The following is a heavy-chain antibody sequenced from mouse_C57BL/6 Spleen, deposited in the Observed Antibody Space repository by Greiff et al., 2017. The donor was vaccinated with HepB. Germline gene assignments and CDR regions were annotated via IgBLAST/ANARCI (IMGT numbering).Heavy chain of an antibody. CDR1: GFTFSDYG. D-gene: IGHD2-4*01. Sequence: EVKVVESGGGLVKPGGSLKLSCAASGFTFSDYGMHWVRQAPEKGLEWVAYISSGSSTIYYADTVKGRFTISRDNAKNTLFLQMTSLRSEDTAMYYCARGDYDYEDYAMDYWGQGTSVTVSS. CDR3: ARGDYDYEDYAMDY. V-gene: IGHV5-17*01. CDR2: ISSGSSTI. J-gene: IGHJ4*01.